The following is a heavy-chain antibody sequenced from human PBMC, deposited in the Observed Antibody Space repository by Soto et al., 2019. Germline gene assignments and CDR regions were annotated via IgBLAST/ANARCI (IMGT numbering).Heavy chain of an antibody. CDR1: GYTFTSYA. CDR2: INTDNGNT. J-gene: IGHJ4*02. CDR3: ARDTSGYYFDN. V-gene: IGHV1-3*04. D-gene: IGHD3-10*01. Sequence: QVQLVQSGAEVKKPGASVKLSCKASGYTFTSYAIHWVRQAPGQRLECMGWINTDNGNTKYSQKFQGRVTITRDTSASTAYMELSSLTSEDTAVYFCARDTSGYYFDNWGQGTLVTVSS.